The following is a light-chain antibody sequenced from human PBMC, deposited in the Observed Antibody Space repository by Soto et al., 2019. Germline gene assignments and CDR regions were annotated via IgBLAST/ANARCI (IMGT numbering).Light chain of an antibody. V-gene: IGKV3-20*01. J-gene: IGKJ1*01. Sequence: EIVLTQSPGTLSLSPGERATLSCRASQSVSSNYLAWYQQKSGQAPRLLIYGASSRANGTPDRFSGSGSGTDFTLTISRLEPEDFAVYYCHQYGSSPRTFGQGTKVDIK. CDR1: QSVSSNY. CDR3: HQYGSSPRT. CDR2: GAS.